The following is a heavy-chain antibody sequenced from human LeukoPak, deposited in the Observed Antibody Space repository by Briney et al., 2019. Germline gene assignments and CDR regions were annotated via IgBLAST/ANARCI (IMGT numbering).Heavy chain of an antibody. D-gene: IGHD3-10*02. Sequence: GGSLRLSCAASGFTFSSYSMNWVRQAPGKGLEWVSYISSSGSTMYYADSVKGRFTISRDNAKNSLYLQMNSLRADDTAVYYCAELGITMIGGVWGKGTTVTISS. V-gene: IGHV3-48*04. CDR2: ISSSGSTM. J-gene: IGHJ6*04. CDR3: AELGITMIGGV. CDR1: GFTFSSYS.